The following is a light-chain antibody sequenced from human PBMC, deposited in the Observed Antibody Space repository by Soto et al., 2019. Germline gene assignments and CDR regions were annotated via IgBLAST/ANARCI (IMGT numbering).Light chain of an antibody. CDR3: QHYYDPPYT. Sequence: DIVMTQSPDSLAVSLGERATINCKSSQSVLYSSNNKNYLAWYQKKPGQPPRLLIYWASARESGVPDRFSGSGSGTDFTLTISRLQAEDVAVYYCQHYYDPPYTFGQGTKLEIK. CDR2: WAS. CDR1: QSVLYSSNNKNY. J-gene: IGKJ2*01. V-gene: IGKV4-1*01.